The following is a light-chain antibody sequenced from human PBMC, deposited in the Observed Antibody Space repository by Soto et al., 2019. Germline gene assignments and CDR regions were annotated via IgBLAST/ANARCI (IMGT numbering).Light chain of an antibody. Sequence: EIVLTQSPATLSLSPGERATLSCGASQSVSSYLAWYQQKPGQAPRLLIYGASNRATGIPDRFSGSGSGRDFTLTISGLEPEDFAVYYCQQYGSSPLISFGQGTRLEIK. CDR2: GAS. CDR3: QQYGSSPLIS. V-gene: IGKV3-20*01. J-gene: IGKJ5*01. CDR1: QSVSSY.